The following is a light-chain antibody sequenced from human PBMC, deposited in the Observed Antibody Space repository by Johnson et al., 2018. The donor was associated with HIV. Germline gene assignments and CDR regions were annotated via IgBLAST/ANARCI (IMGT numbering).Light chain of an antibody. CDR3: GTWDSTLSAGGYV. V-gene: IGLV1-51*01. Sequence: QSVLTQPPSVSAAPGEKVNISCSGSSSNIENDYVSWYQQLPGTAPKLLIYDNNKRPSGIPDRFSGSKSGTSATLGITGLQPGDEADYYCGTWDSTLSAGGYVFGTGTKVTVL. CDR1: SSNIENDY. J-gene: IGLJ1*01. CDR2: DNN.